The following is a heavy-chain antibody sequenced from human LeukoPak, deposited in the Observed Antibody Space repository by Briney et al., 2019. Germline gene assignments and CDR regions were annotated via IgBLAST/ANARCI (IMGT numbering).Heavy chain of an antibody. CDR2: INHSGST. CDR3: ARGRIAARPRGNWFDP. D-gene: IGHD6-6*01. CDR1: GGSFSGYY. V-gene: IGHV4-34*01. J-gene: IGHJ5*02. Sequence: SETLSLTCAVYGGSFSGYYWSWIRQPPGRGLEWIGEINHSGSTNYNPSLKSRVTISVDTSKNQFSLKLSSVTAADTAVYYCARGRIAARPRGNWFDPWGQGTLVTVSS.